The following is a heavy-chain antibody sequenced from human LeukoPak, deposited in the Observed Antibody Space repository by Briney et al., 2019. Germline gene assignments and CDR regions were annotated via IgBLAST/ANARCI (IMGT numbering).Heavy chain of an antibody. Sequence: GGSLRLSCAAAGFTFSSYGMHWVRQPPGKLLEWVAFIRYDGSNKYYADSVKARFTISRDNSKKTLYPQMNSLRDEDTAVYYCAKAHSVGATSSVDYWGPGTLVTVSS. CDR3: AKAHSVGATSSVDY. J-gene: IGHJ4*02. V-gene: IGHV3-30*02. CDR2: IRYDGSNK. D-gene: IGHD1-26*01. CDR1: GFTFSSYG.